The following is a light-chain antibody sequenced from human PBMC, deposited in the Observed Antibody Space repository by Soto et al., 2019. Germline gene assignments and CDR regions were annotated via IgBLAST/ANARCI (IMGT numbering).Light chain of an antibody. CDR1: SSDVGGYNH. CDR2: DVT. V-gene: IGLV2-14*01. Sequence: QSALTQPASVSDSPGQSITISCTGTSSDVGGYNHVSWYQQHPGKAPKLMIYDVTNRPSGVSNRFSGSKSGSTASLIISGLQADDDSDYYCLPYIRSTLYVFVT. J-gene: IGLJ1*01. CDR3: LPYIRSTLYV.